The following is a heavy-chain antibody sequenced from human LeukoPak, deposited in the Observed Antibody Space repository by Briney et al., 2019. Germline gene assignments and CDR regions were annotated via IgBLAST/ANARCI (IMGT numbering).Heavy chain of an antibody. CDR1: GFTFSGYW. CDR2: INTDGSTT. D-gene: IGHD2/OR15-2a*01. Sequence: GGSLRLSCAASGFTFSGYWMHWVRQAPGKGLVWVSRINTDGSTTTYADSVKGRFTISRDNAKDTLYLQMDSLRAEDTAVFYCARAGGKYYGAFDVWGQGTKVTVSS. CDR3: ARAGGKYYGAFDV. V-gene: IGHV3-74*01. J-gene: IGHJ3*01.